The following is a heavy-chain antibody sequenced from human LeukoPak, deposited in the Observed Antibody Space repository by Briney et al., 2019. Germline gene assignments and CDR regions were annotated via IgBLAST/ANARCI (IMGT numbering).Heavy chain of an antibody. D-gene: IGHD4-17*01. CDR2: ISAYNGNT. CDR3: ARDVPTTVNWFDP. Sequence: ASVKVPCKASGDTFISYGINWVRQAPGQGLEWMGRISAYNGNTNYAQKFQGRVSMTTDTSTSTAYMELWGLRSDDTAVYYCARDVPTTVNWFDPWGQGTLVTVSS. V-gene: IGHV1-18*01. J-gene: IGHJ5*02. CDR1: GDTFISYG.